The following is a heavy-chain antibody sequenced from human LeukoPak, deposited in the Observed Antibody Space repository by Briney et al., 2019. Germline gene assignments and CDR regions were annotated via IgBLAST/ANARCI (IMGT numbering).Heavy chain of an antibody. CDR3: AKDDRITMVRGVMSVVDY. CDR2: ISGSGGST. CDR1: GFTFRSYA. V-gene: IGHV3-23*01. Sequence: GGSLRLSCAASGFTFRSYAMNWVRQAPGKGLEWVSSISGSGGSTYYADSVKGRFTISRDNSKNTLYLQMNSLRAEDTAVYYCAKDDRITMVRGVMSVVDYWGQGTLVTVSS. D-gene: IGHD3-10*01. J-gene: IGHJ4*02.